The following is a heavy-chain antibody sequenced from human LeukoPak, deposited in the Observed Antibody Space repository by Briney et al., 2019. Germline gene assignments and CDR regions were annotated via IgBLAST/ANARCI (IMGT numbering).Heavy chain of an antibody. D-gene: IGHD6-19*01. V-gene: IGHV3-23*01. CDR2: INGSGGST. J-gene: IGHJ4*02. Sequence: AGSLTLSCPASGFTFGNYAMYWVRQAPGKGLEWVARINGSGGSTFYADSVKGRFTISRDNSENTVYLQMTSLRADDTAVYYCAKTTAGYSSGRYPGWPVDYWGQGTLVTVSS. CDR1: GFTFGNYA. CDR3: AKTTAGYSSGRYPGWPVDY.